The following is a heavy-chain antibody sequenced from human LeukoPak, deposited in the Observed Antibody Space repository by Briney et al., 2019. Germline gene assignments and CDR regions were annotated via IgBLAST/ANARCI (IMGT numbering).Heavy chain of an antibody. J-gene: IGHJ6*03. D-gene: IGHD2-8*01. CDR1: GYTFSGYW. Sequence: GESLKISCKGSGYTFSGYWIGWVRQMPGKGLEWMGIIYPDDSDTRYSPSFQGQVTISADKSISTAYLQWSSLKASETSMYYCARLAYCSNDVCYSNYYYSMDVWGKGTTVTVSS. CDR2: IYPDDSDT. V-gene: IGHV5-51*01. CDR3: ARLAYCSNDVCYSNYYYSMDV.